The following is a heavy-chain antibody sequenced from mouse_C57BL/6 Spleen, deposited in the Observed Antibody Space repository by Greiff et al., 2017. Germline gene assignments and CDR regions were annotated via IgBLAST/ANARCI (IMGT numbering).Heavy chain of an antibody. Sequence: QVQLQQPGAELVRPGSSVKLSCKASGYTFTSYWMHWVKQRPIQGLEWIGNIDPSDSETHYNQKFKDKATLTVDKSSSTAYMQLSSLTSEDSAVYYCARWAQEGDYFDYWGQGTTLTVSS. J-gene: IGHJ2*01. CDR1: GYTFTSYW. CDR3: ARWAQEGDYFDY. CDR2: IDPSDSET. V-gene: IGHV1-52*01.